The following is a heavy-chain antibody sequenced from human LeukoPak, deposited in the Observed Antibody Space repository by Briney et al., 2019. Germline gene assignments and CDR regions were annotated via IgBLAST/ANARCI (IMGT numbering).Heavy chain of an antibody. CDR2: ISSSSSYI. CDR3: ARDPDDFWSGYYRTWFDP. CDR1: GFTFSSYS. J-gene: IGHJ5*02. D-gene: IGHD3-3*01. Sequence: GGSLRLSRAASGFTFSSYSMNWVRQAPGKGLEWVSSISSSSSYIYYADSVKGRFTISRDNAKNSLYLQMNSLRAEDTAVYYCARDPDDFWSGYYRTWFDPWGQGTLVTVSS. V-gene: IGHV3-21*01.